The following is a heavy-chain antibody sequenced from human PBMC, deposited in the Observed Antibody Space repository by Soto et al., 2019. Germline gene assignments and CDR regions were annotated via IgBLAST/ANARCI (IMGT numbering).Heavy chain of an antibody. CDR3: ARAHAKGKNRPPNWSDP. Sequence: SETLSLTCTVSGDFISYYSWAWIRQSAGKGLEWIGRVYSTGTIFYNPSLKSRVTMSVDTSKNQFSLKLSSVTAADTAVYYCARAHAKGKNRPPNWSDPWGQGTLVT. J-gene: IGHJ5*02. V-gene: IGHV4-4*07. D-gene: IGHD3-10*01. CDR2: VYSTGTI. CDR1: GDFISYYS.